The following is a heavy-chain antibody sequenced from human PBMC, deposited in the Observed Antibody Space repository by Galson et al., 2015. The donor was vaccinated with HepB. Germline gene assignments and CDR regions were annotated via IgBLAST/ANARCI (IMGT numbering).Heavy chain of an antibody. CDR2: ISGSGGST. Sequence: SLRLSCAASGFTFNNYVMNWVRQSPGKGLEWVASISGSGGSTYYGGSVKGRFTISRDNSRNTVFLHMNRLRAEDTAVYYFAKNSGSNWFVPYHFDSWGQGTLVTVSS. D-gene: IGHD6-13*01. V-gene: IGHV3-23*01. CDR3: AKNSGSNWFVPYHFDS. J-gene: IGHJ4*02. CDR1: GFTFNNYV.